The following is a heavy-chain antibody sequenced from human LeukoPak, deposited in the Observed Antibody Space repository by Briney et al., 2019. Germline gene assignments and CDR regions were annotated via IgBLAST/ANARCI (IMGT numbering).Heavy chain of an antibody. Sequence: GGSLRLSCAASGFTFSSYAMHWVRQAPCKGLEWVAVISYDGSNKYYADSVKGRFTISRDNSKNTLYLQMNSLRAEDTAVYYCARDLNRITMVRGVIGGYYYYGMDVWGQGTTVTVSS. CDR3: ARDLNRITMVRGVIGGYYYYGMDV. V-gene: IGHV3-30-3*01. D-gene: IGHD3-10*01. J-gene: IGHJ6*02. CDR2: ISYDGSNK. CDR1: GFTFSSYA.